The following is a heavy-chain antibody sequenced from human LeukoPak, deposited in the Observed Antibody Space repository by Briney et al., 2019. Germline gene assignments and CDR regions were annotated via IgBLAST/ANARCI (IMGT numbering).Heavy chain of an antibody. CDR2: ISSSSSYI. CDR3: ARSYYRINWFDP. CDR1: GFTFSSYS. J-gene: IGHJ5*02. V-gene: IGHV3-21*01. Sequence: GSLRLSCAASGFTFSSYSMNWVRQAPGKGLEWVSSISSSSSYIYYADSVKGRFTISRDNAKNSLYPQMNSLRAEDTAVYYCARSYYRINWFDPWGQGTLVTVSS. D-gene: IGHD1-26*01.